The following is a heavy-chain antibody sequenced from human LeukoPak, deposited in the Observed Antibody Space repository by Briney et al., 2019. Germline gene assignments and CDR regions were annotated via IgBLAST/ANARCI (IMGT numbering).Heavy chain of an antibody. CDR3: ARERASNNHDNWFDP. V-gene: IGHV4-34*01. CDR1: GASFNDYY. J-gene: IGHJ5*02. CDR2: VNHSGSA. Sequence: PSETLSLTCAVYGASFNDYYWSWIRHSPPKGLEWIGEVNHSGSAKYNPSLKSRVTISADKSKNQFFLRLSPVAAADSGVYYCARERASNNHDNWFDPWGQGTLVTVSS.